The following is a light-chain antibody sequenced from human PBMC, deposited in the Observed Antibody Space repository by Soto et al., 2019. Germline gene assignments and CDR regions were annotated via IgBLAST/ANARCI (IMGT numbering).Light chain of an antibody. V-gene: IGKV1-9*01. J-gene: IGKJ4*01. CDR1: QGLNSY. CDR2: ATS. Sequence: DIPLTQSPSFLSASVGDRVTITCRASQGLNSYFDWYQQKPGKAPKLLLYATSTLQSVFPSRFSGSGSGAEFTLTITSLQPEDIGTYYCQQLNSYPVTFGGGTKVEIK. CDR3: QQLNSYPVT.